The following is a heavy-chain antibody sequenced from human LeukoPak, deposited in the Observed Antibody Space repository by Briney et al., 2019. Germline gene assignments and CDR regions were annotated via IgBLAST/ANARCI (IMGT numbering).Heavy chain of an antibody. J-gene: IGHJ6*03. Sequence: PGGSLRLSCAASGLTVSSNYMSWVRQAPGKGLEWVSLIYSGGSTYYADSVKGRFTISRDNSKNTLYLQMNSLRAEDTAVYYCARLPIVGATTYYYYYMDVWGKGTTVTISS. CDR1: GLTVSSNY. D-gene: IGHD1-26*01. CDR3: ARLPIVGATTYYYYYMDV. V-gene: IGHV3-66*04. CDR2: IYSGGST.